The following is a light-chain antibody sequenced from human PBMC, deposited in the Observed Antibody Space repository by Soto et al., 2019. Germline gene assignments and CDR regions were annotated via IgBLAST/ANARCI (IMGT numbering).Light chain of an antibody. CDR1: QSISSW. J-gene: IGKJ5*01. CDR3: QQRSNWPPIT. CDR2: KAS. V-gene: IGKV1-5*03. Sequence: DIQMTQSPSTLSASVGDRVTITCRASQSISSWLAWYQQKPGKAPKLLIYKASSLESGVPSRFSGSGSGTDFTLTISSLEPEDFAVYYCQQRSNWPPITFGQGTRLEI.